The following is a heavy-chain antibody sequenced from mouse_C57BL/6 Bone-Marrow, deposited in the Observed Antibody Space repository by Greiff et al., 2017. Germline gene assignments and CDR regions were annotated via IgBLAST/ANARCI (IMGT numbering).Heavy chain of an antibody. D-gene: IGHD2-4*01. Sequence: VKLQQSGAELVKPGASVKISCKASGYAFSSYWMNWVKQRPGKGLEWIGRMYPGDGDTNYNGKFKGKATLTADKSSSTAYMQLSSLTSEDSAVYFCARKDDYDRAYAMDYWGQGTSVTVSS. V-gene: IGHV1-80*01. CDR2: MYPGDGDT. J-gene: IGHJ4*01. CDR1: GYAFSSYW. CDR3: ARKDDYDRAYAMDY.